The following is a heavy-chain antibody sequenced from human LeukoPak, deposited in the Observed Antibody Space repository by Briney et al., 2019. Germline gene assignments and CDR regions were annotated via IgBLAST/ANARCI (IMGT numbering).Heavy chain of an antibody. CDR1: GYTFTSYG. V-gene: IGHV1-18*04. CDR2: ISAYNGNT. CDR3: ARKYCSSTSCYGGNAFDI. D-gene: IGHD2-2*01. Sequence: ASVKVSCKASGYTFTSYGISWVRQAPGQGLEWMGWISAYNGNTNYAQKLQGRVTMTTDTSMSTAYMELRSLRSDDTAVYYCARKYCSSTSCYGGNAFDIWGQETMVTVSS. J-gene: IGHJ3*02.